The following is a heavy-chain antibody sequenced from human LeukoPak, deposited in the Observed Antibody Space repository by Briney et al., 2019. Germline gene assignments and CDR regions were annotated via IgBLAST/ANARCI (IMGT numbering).Heavy chain of an antibody. V-gene: IGHV4-34*01. CDR3: ARGFNSIKRAYYYGMDV. J-gene: IGHJ6*02. Sequence: PSETLSLTCAVYGGSFSGYYWSWIRQPPGKGLEWIGEINHSGSTNYNPSLKSRVTISVDTSKNQFSLKLSSVTAADTAVYYCARGFNSIKRAYYYGMDVWGQGTTVTVSS. CDR2: INHSGST. CDR1: GGSFSGYY. D-gene: IGHD2/OR15-2a*01.